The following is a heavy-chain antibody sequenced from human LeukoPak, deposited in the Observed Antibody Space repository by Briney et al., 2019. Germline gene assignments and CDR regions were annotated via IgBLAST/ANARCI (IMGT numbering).Heavy chain of an antibody. CDR1: GFTFSGSA. Sequence: AGGSLRLSCAASGFTFSGSAMHWVRQASGKGLEWVGRIRSKANSYATAYAASVKGRFTISRDDPKNTAYLQMNSLKTEDTAVYYCTAIVATSGGVDYWGQGTLVTVSS. J-gene: IGHJ4*02. D-gene: IGHD5-12*01. CDR3: TAIVATSGGVDY. CDR2: IRSKANSYAT. V-gene: IGHV3-73*01.